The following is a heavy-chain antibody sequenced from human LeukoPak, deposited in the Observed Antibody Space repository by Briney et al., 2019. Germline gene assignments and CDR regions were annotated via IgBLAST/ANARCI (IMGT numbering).Heavy chain of an antibody. CDR3: ARVGDYSPRGWFDP. D-gene: IGHD4-11*01. Sequence: ASVKVSCKASGYTFTSYYIHWVRQAPGQGLEWMGIINPSGGSTTYAQKFQGRVTMTRDMSTRTLYTELSSLRSEDTAFYCCARVGDYSPRGWFDPWGQGTLVTVSS. CDR2: INPSGGST. J-gene: IGHJ5*02. V-gene: IGHV1-46*01. CDR1: GYTFTSYY.